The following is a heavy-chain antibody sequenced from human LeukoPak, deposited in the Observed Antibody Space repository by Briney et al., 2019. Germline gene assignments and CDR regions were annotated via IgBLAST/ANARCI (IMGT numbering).Heavy chain of an antibody. Sequence: PSETLSLACTVSGGSIYSTTFYWGWIRQPPGKGLEWIGSMYYDGSTYHNPSLKSRVTISVDTSNNQFSLKLTSVTAADTAVYYCARLSNGSGSYLFDYWGQGTLVTVSS. CDR2: MYYDGST. D-gene: IGHD3-10*01. V-gene: IGHV4-39*01. J-gene: IGHJ4*02. CDR3: ARLSNGSGSYLFDY. CDR1: GGSIYSTTFY.